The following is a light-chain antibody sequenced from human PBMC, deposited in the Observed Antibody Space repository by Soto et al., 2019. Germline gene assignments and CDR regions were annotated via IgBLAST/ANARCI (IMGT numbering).Light chain of an antibody. J-gene: IGKJ4*02. CDR3: QQYSKWART. Sequence: EMAFPESPVTVSVSPGSGVTRACRASRSGGSSLAWYQQKPGQAPRLLIYGASTRAPGVPARFSGSGSGTDFTVAISSLQAEDFAVYYCQQYSKWARTFGEGTELDIK. CDR2: GAS. CDR1: RSGGSS. V-gene: IGKV3-15*01.